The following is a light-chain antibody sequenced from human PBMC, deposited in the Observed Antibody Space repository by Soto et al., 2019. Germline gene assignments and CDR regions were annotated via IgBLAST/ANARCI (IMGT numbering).Light chain of an antibody. J-gene: IGLJ1*01. Sequence: QSVLTQPASVSGSPGQSITISCTGTSSDVGGYKYVSWYQQHPGKAPKLMIYEVSNRPSGVSNRFSASKSGNTASLTISGLQAEDGADYYCSSYTTRSTYVFGTGTKVTVL. CDR3: SSYTTRSTYV. V-gene: IGLV2-14*01. CDR1: SSDVGGYKY. CDR2: EVS.